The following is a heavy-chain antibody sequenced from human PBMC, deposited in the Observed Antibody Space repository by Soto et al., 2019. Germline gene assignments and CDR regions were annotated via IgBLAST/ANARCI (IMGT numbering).Heavy chain of an antibody. CDR2: IYHSGST. J-gene: IGHJ3*02. CDR3: ARDQKHYYDSSGYYGNDAVDI. V-gene: IGHV4-4*02. D-gene: IGHD3-22*01. CDR1: GCSISSRNW. Sequence: QVQLQESGPGLVKPSGTLSLTCAVSGCSISSRNWWSWVRQPPGKGLEWIGEIYHSGSTNYNPSLKRRVTISVDKSKNQFSLKLSSVTAADTAVYYCARDQKHYYDSSGYYGNDAVDIWGQGTMVTVSS.